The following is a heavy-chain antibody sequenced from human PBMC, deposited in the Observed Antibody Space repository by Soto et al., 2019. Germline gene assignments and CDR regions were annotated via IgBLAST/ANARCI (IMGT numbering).Heavy chain of an antibody. Sequence: EVQLVESGGGLVEPGGSLELSCEASGFTFSSYAMNWVRQAPGKGMEWVSSISSGSSYIYYADSVKGRFTISRDNAKNSLYLQMNSLRAEDTAVYYCARDRGAVWGQGTTVTVSS. CDR2: ISSGSSYI. J-gene: IGHJ6*02. CDR3: ARDRGAV. V-gene: IGHV3-21*01. CDR1: GFTFSSYA.